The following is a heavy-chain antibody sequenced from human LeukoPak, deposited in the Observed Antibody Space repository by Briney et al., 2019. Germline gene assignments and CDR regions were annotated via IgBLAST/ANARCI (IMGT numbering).Heavy chain of an antibody. Sequence: GGSLRLSCAASGFTFSSYSMNWVRQAPGKGLEWVSSISSSSSYIYYADSVKGRFTISRDNAKNSLYLQMNSLRAEDTAVYYCAARGQLHRPQTFDIWGQGTMVTVSS. CDR3: AARGQLHRPQTFDI. J-gene: IGHJ3*02. D-gene: IGHD2-2*01. CDR2: ISSSSSYI. V-gene: IGHV3-21*04. CDR1: GFTFSSYS.